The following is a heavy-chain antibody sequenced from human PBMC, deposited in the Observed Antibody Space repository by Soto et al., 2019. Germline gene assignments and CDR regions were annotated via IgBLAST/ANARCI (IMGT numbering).Heavy chain of an antibody. CDR3: TTTGTIDY. J-gene: IGHJ4*02. CDR1: GFTFSNAW. D-gene: IGHD1-1*01. Sequence: PGGSLRLSCAASGFTFSNAWMTWVRQAPGKGLEWLGRIKSISDGGTTYYAAPVEGRFTISRDDSTNTVYLQMNSLKTEDTAVYYCTTTGTIDYWGQGTLVTVSS. CDR2: IKSISDGGTT. V-gene: IGHV3-15*01.